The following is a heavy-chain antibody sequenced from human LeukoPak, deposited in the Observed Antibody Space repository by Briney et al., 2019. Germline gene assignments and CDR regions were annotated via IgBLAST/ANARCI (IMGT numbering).Heavy chain of an antibody. V-gene: IGHV3-30-3*01. Sequence: PGGSLRLSCAASGFTFTRNSIHWVRQAPGKGLEWLAVISHDGSNKYYADSVKGRFTISRDNSKNTLYLQMNSPRAEDTAVYYCANTPSITIFGVVNDAFDIWGQGTMVTVSS. CDR1: GFTFTRNS. CDR2: ISHDGSNK. CDR3: ANTPSITIFGVVNDAFDI. J-gene: IGHJ3*02. D-gene: IGHD3-3*01.